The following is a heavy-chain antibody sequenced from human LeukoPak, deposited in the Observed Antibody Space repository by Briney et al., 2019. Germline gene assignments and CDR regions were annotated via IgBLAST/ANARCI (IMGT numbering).Heavy chain of an antibody. Sequence: ASVKVSCKASGGTFSSYAISWVRQAPGQGLEWMGGIIPIFGTANYAQKFQGRVTITADESTSPAYMELSSLRSEDTAVYYCATVSVAVAGQDYWGQGTLVTVSS. CDR2: IIPIFGTA. J-gene: IGHJ4*02. CDR3: ATVSVAVAGQDY. CDR1: GGTFSSYA. D-gene: IGHD6-19*01. V-gene: IGHV1-69*13.